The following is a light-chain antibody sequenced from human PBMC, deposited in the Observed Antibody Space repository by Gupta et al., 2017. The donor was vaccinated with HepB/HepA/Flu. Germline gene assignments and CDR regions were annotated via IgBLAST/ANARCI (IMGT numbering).Light chain of an antibody. CDR1: SSDVGGYNF. CDR3: CSYAGSYTFI. CDR2: DVT. V-gene: IGLV2-11*01. J-gene: IGLJ2*01. Sequence: QSALTQPRSVSGSPGQSVTISCTGTSSDVGGYNFLSWYQQHPGKAPKLMIYDVTKRPSGVPDRFSGSKSGNTASLTISGLQAEDEADYYCCSYAGSYTFIFGGGIKLTVL.